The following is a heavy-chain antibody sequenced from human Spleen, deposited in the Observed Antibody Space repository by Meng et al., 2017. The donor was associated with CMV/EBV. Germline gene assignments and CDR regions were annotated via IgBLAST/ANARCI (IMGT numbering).Heavy chain of an antibody. D-gene: IGHD1-7*01. J-gene: IGHJ4*02. CDR1: GGSISSISYF. CDR2: VDYSGTT. CDR3: ARDSGTGLD. Sequence: SETLSLTCSVSGGSISSISYFWGWIRQPPGKGLEWIGSVDYSGTTYYNPSLKSRVTISVETSRNRFSLKVNSVTAADTAVYYCARDSGTGLDWGQGTLVTVSS. V-gene: IGHV4-39*02.